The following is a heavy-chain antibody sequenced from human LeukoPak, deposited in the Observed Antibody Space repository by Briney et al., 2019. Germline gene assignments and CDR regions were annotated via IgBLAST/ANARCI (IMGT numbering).Heavy chain of an antibody. J-gene: IGHJ3*02. D-gene: IGHD3-16*01. CDR1: GFRFINFE. CDR3: ARVGWVLRYAFDI. CDR2: ISSRGSTI. V-gene: IGHV3-48*03. Sequence: GGSLRLSCEGSGFRFINFEMNWVRQAPGKGLEWVSHISSRGSTIYYADSVKGRFTISRDNAKNSLYLQMNSLRAEDTAVYYCARVGWVLRYAFDIWGQGTMVTVSS.